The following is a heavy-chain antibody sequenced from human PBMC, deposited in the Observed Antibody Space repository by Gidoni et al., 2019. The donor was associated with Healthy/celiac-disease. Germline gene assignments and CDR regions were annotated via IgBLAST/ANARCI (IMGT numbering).Heavy chain of an antibody. CDR3: TTASGVVVVPAAEGNWFDP. Sequence: EVQLVESGGGLVKPGGSLRLSCAASVFTFSNAWMSWFRQAPGKGLEWVGRIKSKTDGGTTDYAAPVKGRFTISRDDSKNTLYLQMNSLKTEDTAVYYCTTASGVVVVPAAEGNWFDPWGQGTLVTVSS. CDR2: IKSKTDGGTT. CDR1: VFTFSNAW. V-gene: IGHV3-15*01. D-gene: IGHD2-2*01. J-gene: IGHJ5*02.